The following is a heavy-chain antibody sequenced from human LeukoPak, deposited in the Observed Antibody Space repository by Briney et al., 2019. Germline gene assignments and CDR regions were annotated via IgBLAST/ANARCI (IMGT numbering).Heavy chain of an antibody. CDR2: IMPLFGTA. D-gene: IGHD5-24*01. CDR1: GGTFNSYA. Sequence: GASVKVSCKASGGTFNSYAISWVRQAPGQGLEWMGGIMPLFGTANYAQEFQGRVTFTTDEFASTAYMEVSSLRSEDTAVYYCASGSLGDGYGVGDYYQYMDVWGKGTTVTVSS. V-gene: IGHV1-69*05. CDR3: ASGSLGDGYGVGDYYQYMDV. J-gene: IGHJ6*03.